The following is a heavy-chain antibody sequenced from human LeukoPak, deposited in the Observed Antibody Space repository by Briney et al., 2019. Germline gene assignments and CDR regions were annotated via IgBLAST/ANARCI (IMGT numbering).Heavy chain of an antibody. CDR2: INPNSGGS. CDR1: GYTFTSYY. CDR3: ARDQNDYGDYNY. D-gene: IGHD4-17*01. Sequence: GASVKVSCKASGYTFTSYYMHWVRQAPGQGLEWMGRINPNSGGSNYAQKFQGRVTMTRDTSISTVYMELNRLRSDDTATYYCARDQNDYGDYNYWGQGTLVTVSS. J-gene: IGHJ4*02. V-gene: IGHV1-2*06.